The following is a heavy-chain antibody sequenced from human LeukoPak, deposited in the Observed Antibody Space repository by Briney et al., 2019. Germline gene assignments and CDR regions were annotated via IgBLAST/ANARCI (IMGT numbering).Heavy chain of an antibody. CDR2: IYYSGST. Sequence: GSLRLSCAASGFTFSSYWMSWIRQPPGKALEWFGSIYYSGSTYYSPSLKSRVTISVDTSKNQFSLNLSSVTAADTAVYYCARHSNINWKGGYYFDYWGQGTLVTVSS. D-gene: IGHD1-1*01. V-gene: IGHV4-39*01. CDR1: GFTFSSYW. CDR3: ARHSNINWKGGYYFDY. J-gene: IGHJ4*02.